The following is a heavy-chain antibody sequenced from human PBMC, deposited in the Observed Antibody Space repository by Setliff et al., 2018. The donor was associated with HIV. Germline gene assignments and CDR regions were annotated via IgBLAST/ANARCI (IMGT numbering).Heavy chain of an antibody. CDR2: ISNGGGGYT. V-gene: IGHV3-23*01. CDR1: GFTFSGYA. D-gene: IGHD3-22*01. Sequence: PGGSLRLSCAASGFTFSGYAMSWVRQAPGKGLECVSAISNGGGGYTYYADSVKGRFTISRDNSKNTLYLQMNSLRVEDTAVYYCARETMYDSRGYLSHYFDYWGQGTPVTVSS. CDR3: ARETMYDSRGYLSHYFDY. J-gene: IGHJ4*02.